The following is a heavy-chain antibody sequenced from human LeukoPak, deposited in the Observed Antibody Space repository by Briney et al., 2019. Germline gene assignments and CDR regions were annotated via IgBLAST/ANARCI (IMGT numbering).Heavy chain of an antibody. V-gene: IGHV1-46*01. CDR2: LNPSGGSS. CDR1: GYTVTSYY. Sequence: GASVTVSFTASGYTVTSYYMHWVRQAPGQGLEWMAILNPSGGSSNYAQKFQGRATLTRATSTGTVYMELSSLRSEDTAVYYCASVYKHGMDVWGQGTTVIVSS. J-gene: IGHJ6*02. CDR3: ASVYKHGMDV. D-gene: IGHD5-24*01.